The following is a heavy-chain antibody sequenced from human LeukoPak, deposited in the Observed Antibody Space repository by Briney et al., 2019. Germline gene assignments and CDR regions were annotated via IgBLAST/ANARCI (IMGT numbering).Heavy chain of an antibody. Sequence: SETLSLTCTVSGGSISSYYWSWIRQPPGKGLEWIGYIYTSGSTNYNPSLKSRVTISVDTSKNQFSLKLSSVTAADTAVYYCARTGDLWSGPDAFDIWGQGTMVTVSS. V-gene: IGHV4-4*09. D-gene: IGHD3-3*01. CDR1: GGSISSYY. CDR2: IYTSGST. CDR3: ARTGDLWSGPDAFDI. J-gene: IGHJ3*02.